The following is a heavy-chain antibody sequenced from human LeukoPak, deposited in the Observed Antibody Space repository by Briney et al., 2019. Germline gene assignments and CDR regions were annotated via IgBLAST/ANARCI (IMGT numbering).Heavy chain of an antibody. D-gene: IGHD3-16*01. Sequence: SETLSLTCTVSRGSLNSYFWSWIRQPPGQALEWIGYIYYSGSTNYSPSLKSRVTISVDTSKKQFSLKLSSVTAADTAVYYCARQRPSYGGMDVWGQGTTVTVSS. CDR2: IYYSGST. V-gene: IGHV4-59*08. J-gene: IGHJ6*02. CDR1: RGSLNSYF. CDR3: ARQRPSYGGMDV.